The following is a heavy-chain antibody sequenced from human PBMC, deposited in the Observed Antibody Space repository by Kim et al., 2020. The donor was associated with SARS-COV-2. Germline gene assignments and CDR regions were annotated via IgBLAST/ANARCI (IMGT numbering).Heavy chain of an antibody. D-gene: IGHD1-26*01. Sequence: WGSLRLSCAASGFTFSSNWMHWVRQAPGKGLVWVSRINSDGGSTNYADSVKGRFAISRDNAKNTLYLEMNSLRAEDTAVYYCARVLNSGSYLRAFDIWGQGKMVTVSS. V-gene: IGHV3-74*01. CDR1: GFTFSSNW. CDR3: ARVLNSGSYLRAFDI. CDR2: INSDGGST. J-gene: IGHJ3*02.